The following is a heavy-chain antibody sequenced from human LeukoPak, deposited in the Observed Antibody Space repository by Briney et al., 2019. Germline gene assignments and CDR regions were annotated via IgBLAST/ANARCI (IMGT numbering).Heavy chain of an antibody. CDR3: AKHGSGSYLSYFDY. D-gene: IGHD3-10*01. CDR1: GFTFSSYA. Sequence: GGSLRLSCAASGFTFSSYAMSWVRRAPGKGLEWVSAISGSGGSTYYADSVKGRFTISRDNSKNTLYLQMNSLRAEDTAVYYCAKHGSGSYLSYFDYWGQGTLVTVSS. J-gene: IGHJ4*02. CDR2: ISGSGGST. V-gene: IGHV3-23*01.